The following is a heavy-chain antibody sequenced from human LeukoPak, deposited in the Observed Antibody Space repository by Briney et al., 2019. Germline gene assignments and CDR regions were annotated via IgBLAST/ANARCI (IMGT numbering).Heavy chain of an antibody. J-gene: IGHJ3*02. CDR1: GFSFSNYW. Sequence: GGSLRLSCAASGFSFSNYWMSWVRQAPGKGLDWVANIKQDGSEENYVDSVKGRFTISRDNAKNSLYLQMNSLRAEDTAVYYCARGGLWFGDNVFDIWGRGTMVTVSS. D-gene: IGHD3-10*01. V-gene: IGHV3-7*03. CDR3: ARGGLWFGDNVFDI. CDR2: IKQDGSEE.